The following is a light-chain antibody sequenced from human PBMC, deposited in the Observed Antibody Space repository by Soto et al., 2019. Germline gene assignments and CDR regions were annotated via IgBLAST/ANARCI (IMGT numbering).Light chain of an antibody. V-gene: IGKV1-5*01. J-gene: IGKJ4*01. Sequence: DIQMTQSPSTLSASVVERVTITCRASQSISSRLAWYQQKPGKAPKLLIYDASSLESGVPSRFSGSGSGTEFTLTISSLQPDDFATYYCQQYNSYPLTFGGGTKVDIK. CDR3: QQYNSYPLT. CDR1: QSISSR. CDR2: DAS.